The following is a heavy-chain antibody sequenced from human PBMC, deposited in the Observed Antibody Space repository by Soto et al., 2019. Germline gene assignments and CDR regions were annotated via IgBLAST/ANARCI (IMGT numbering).Heavy chain of an antibody. D-gene: IGHD3-3*01. Sequence: PGGSLRLSCAASGFTFSSYGMHWVRQAPGKGLEWVAVIWYDGSNKYYADSVKGRFTISRDNSKNTLYLQMNSLRAEDTAVYYCARDGALRFLEWLRESRFDYWGQGTLVTVSS. CDR2: IWYDGSNK. CDR3: ARDGALRFLEWLRESRFDY. V-gene: IGHV3-33*01. J-gene: IGHJ4*02. CDR1: GFTFSSYG.